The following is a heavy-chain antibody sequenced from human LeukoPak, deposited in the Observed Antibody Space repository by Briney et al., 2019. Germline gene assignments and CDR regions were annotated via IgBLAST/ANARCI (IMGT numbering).Heavy chain of an antibody. V-gene: IGHV4-38-2*01. CDR3: ATRVVYRAFDI. D-gene: IGHD2-8*02. Sequence: GSLRLSCAASGFTFSSYWMSWVRQAPGKGLEWIGNIYHNGSTYYNPPLKSRVTISVDTSKNQFSLKLTSVTAADTAMYYCATRVVYRAFDIWGQGTMVTVSS. CDR2: IYHNGST. CDR1: GFTFSSYW. J-gene: IGHJ3*02.